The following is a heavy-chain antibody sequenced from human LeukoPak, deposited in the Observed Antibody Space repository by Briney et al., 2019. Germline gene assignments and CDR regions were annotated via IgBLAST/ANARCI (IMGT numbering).Heavy chain of an antibody. D-gene: IGHD6-19*01. J-gene: IGHJ4*02. V-gene: IGHV4-38-2*01. Sequence: SETLSLTCAVSGYSISSGYYWGWIRQPPGKGLEWIGSIYHSGSTYYNPSLKSRVTISIDKSKNQFSLKLTSVTAADTALYYCARVFPPLSGSGWYVGVFDYWGQGTLVTVSS. CDR2: IYHSGST. CDR1: GYSISSGYY. CDR3: ARVFPPLSGSGWYVGVFDY.